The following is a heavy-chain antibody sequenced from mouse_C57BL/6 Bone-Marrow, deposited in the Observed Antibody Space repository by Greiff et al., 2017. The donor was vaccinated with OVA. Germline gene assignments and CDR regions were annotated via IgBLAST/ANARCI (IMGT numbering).Heavy chain of an antibody. CDR3: ARLGAYGKGYFDY. CDR2: IHPNSGST. V-gene: IGHV1-64*01. CDR1: GYTFTSYW. J-gene: IGHJ2*01. Sequence: VQLQQPGAELVKPGASVKLSCKASGYTFTSYWMHWVKQRPGQGLEWIGMIHPNSGSTNYNEKFKSKATLTVDKSSSTAYMQLSSLTSEDSAVYYCARLGAYGKGYFDYWGQGTTLTVSS. D-gene: IGHD2-1*01.